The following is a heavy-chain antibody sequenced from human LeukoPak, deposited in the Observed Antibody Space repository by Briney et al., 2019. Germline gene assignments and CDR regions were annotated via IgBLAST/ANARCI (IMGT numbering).Heavy chain of an antibody. Sequence: ASVKVSCKASGGTFSSYAISWVRQAPGQGLEWMGLINPSGASAMYAQKFQGRVTMTRDMSTATVYLDLSSLRFDDTAVYYCARGHGSGSTNWFDPWGQGTLVTVSS. V-gene: IGHV1-46*01. D-gene: IGHD3-10*01. CDR1: GGTFSSYA. J-gene: IGHJ5*02. CDR2: INPSGASA. CDR3: ARGHGSGSTNWFDP.